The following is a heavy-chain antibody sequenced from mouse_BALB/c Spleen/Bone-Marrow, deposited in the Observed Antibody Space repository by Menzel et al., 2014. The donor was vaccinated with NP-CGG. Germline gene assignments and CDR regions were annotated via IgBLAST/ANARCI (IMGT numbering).Heavy chain of an antibody. CDR3: AKNQGSFYYGSSHWYFDV. CDR2: IWRGGST. D-gene: IGHD1-1*01. J-gene: IGHJ1*01. CDR1: GFSLTSYG. Sequence: QVQLQQSGPGLVQPSQSLSIPCTVSGFSLTSYGVHWVRQSPGKGLEWLGVIWRGGSTDYNAAFMSRLSITKDNSKSQVFFKMNSLQADDTAIYYCAKNQGSFYYGSSHWYFDVWGAGTTVTVSS. V-gene: IGHV2-5*01.